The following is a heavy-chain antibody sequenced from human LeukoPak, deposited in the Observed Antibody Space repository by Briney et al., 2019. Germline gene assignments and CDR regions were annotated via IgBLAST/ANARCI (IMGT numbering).Heavy chain of an antibody. CDR2: INPNSGGT. V-gene: IGHV1-2*02. CDR1: GYTFTGYY. J-gene: IGHJ4*02. Sequence: ALVTVSCTASGYTFTGYYMHWVRQAPGQGLEWMGWINPNSGGTNYAQKFQGRVTMTRDTSISTAYMELSRLRSDDTAVYYCARGYCSGGSCYFIFDYWGQGTLVTVSS. CDR3: ARGYCSGGSCYFIFDY. D-gene: IGHD2-15*01.